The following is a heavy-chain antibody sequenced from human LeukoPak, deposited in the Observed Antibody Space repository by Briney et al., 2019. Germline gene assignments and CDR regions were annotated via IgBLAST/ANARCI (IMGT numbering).Heavy chain of an antibody. D-gene: IGHD4-17*01. J-gene: IGHJ3*02. CDR1: GVTFSSYG. CDR3: ATSGDYGDFHDAFDI. CDR2: IRYDGSNK. Sequence: GGSLRLSCAASGVTFSSYGMHWVCLPPGQGQDWVAFIRYDGSNKYYADSVKGRFTISRDNSKNPLYLQMNSLRAEDTAVYYCATSGDYGDFHDAFDIWGQGTMVTVSS. V-gene: IGHV3-30*02.